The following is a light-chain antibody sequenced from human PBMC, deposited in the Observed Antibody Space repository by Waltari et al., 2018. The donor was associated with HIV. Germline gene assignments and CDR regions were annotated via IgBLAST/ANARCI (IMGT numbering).Light chain of an antibody. CDR2: GAS. Sequence: EIVLTQSPGTLSLSPGERATLSCRASQSVSSSYLAWYQQKPGQAPRLLIYGASSRATGIPDRFSGSGSGTDFTLTISRLEPEDFAGYYCQQYGSSPPVTFGQGTRLEIK. J-gene: IGKJ5*01. CDR3: QQYGSSPPVT. V-gene: IGKV3-20*01. CDR1: QSVSSSY.